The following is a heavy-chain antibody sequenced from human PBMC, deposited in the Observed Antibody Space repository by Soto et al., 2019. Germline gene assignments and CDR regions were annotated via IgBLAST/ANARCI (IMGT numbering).Heavy chain of an antibody. J-gene: IGHJ6*02. Sequence: PGGSLRLSCAASGFTFSNAWMSWVRQAPGKGLGWVGRIKSKTDGGTTDYAAPVKGRFTISRDDSKNTLYLQMNSLKTEDTAVYYCTTGGTYYYDSSGYYYGYYYYGMDVWGQGTTVTVSS. D-gene: IGHD3-22*01. CDR1: GFTFSNAW. CDR3: TTGGTYYYDSSGYYYGYYYYGMDV. CDR2: IKSKTDGGTT. V-gene: IGHV3-15*01.